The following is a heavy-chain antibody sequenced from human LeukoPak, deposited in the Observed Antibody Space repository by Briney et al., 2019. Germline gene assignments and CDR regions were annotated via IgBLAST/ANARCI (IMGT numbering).Heavy chain of an antibody. CDR3: ARRAGAYSHPYDY. D-gene: IGHD4/OR15-4a*01. CDR1: GFTVSSNS. J-gene: IGHJ4*02. V-gene: IGHV3-53*01. CDR2: IYSDNT. Sequence: GGSLRLSCTVSGFTVSSNSMSWVRQAPGKGLEWVSFIYSDNTHYSDSVKGRFIISRDNSKNTLCLQMNSLRAEDTAVYYCARRAGAYSHPYDYWGQGTLVTVSS.